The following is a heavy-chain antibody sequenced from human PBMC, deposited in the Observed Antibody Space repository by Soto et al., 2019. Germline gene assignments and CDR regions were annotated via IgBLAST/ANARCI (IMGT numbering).Heavy chain of an antibody. V-gene: IGHV4-34*01. CDR2: THHSGST. CDR3: ARTTAAIHLNY. CDR1: GGSLSGNY. Sequence: PSETLSLTCAVYGGSLSGNYWGWIRQPPGKGLEWIGETHHSGSTAYNPSLKIRVTISVDTSRNQFSLKLNSVTAADTAVYYCARTTAAIHLNYWSQGTLVTVSS. J-gene: IGHJ4*02. D-gene: IGHD2-21*02.